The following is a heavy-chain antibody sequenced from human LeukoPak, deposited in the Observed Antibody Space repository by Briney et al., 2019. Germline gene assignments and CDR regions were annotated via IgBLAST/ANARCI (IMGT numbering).Heavy chain of an antibody. CDR1: GFTFSNAW. D-gene: IGHD6-19*01. J-gene: IGHJ4*02. V-gene: IGHV4-34*01. CDR3: ARARPPQWLVCYFDY. CDR2: INHSGST. Sequence: GSLRLSCAASGFTFSNAWMNWIRQPPGKGLEWIGEINHSGSTNYNPSLKSRVTISVDTSKNQFSLKLSSVTAADTAVYYCARARPPQWLVCYFDYWGQGTLVTVSS.